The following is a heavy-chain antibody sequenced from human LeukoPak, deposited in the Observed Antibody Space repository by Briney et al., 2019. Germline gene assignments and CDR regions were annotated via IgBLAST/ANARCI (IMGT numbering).Heavy chain of an antibody. CDR2: MNPNSGNT. V-gene: IGHV1-8*01. CDR1: GYAFTSYD. J-gene: IGHJ6*02. Sequence: ASVKVSCKASGYAFTSYDINWVRQATGQGLEWMGWMNPNSGNTGYAQKFQGRVTMTRNTSISTAYMELSSLRSEDTAVYYCAREVAAAGNYYYYGMDVWGQGTTVTVSS. D-gene: IGHD6-13*01. CDR3: AREVAAAGNYYYYGMDV.